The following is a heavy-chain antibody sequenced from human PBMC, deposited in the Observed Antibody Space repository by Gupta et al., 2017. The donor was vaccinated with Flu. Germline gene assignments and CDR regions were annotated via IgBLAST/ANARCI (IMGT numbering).Heavy chain of an antibody. D-gene: IGHD1-1*01. CDR2: ISYTGST. CDR1: GNSVNQNGFY. V-gene: IGHV4-31*02. CDR3: ARDRNDGLEL. J-gene: IGHJ6*02. Sequence: QAQLQESGPGLVKPSQTLSPICSVSGNSVNQNGFYWSWVRPFPGRGLEWMGYISYTGSTYYNPSLRSRISISVDSSKNQFSLSLTSVTAADTATYYCARDRNDGLELWGQGTPVTVSS.